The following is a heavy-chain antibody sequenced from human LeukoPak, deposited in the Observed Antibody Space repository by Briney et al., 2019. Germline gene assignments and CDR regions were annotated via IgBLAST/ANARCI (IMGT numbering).Heavy chain of an antibody. J-gene: IGHJ4*02. CDR3: ARDENYYDSSGYYTPWSY. Sequence: PGGSLRLSCAASGFTFSSYAMSWVRQAPGKGLEWVSAISGSGGSTYYADSVKGRFTISRDNSKNTLYLQMNSLRAEDTAVYYCARDENYYDSSGYYTPWSYWGQGTLVTVSS. CDR2: ISGSGGST. V-gene: IGHV3-23*01. CDR1: GFTFSSYA. D-gene: IGHD3-22*01.